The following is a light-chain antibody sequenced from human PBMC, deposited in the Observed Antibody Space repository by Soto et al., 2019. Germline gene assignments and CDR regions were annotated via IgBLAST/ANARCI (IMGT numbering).Light chain of an antibody. V-gene: IGKV3-15*01. Sequence: EIIMTQSPATLSVSPGERATLSCRASQSVSNNLAWYQQKPGQAPRLLIYYASTRATGIPARFSGSGSGTEFTLTISSLQPEDFALYYCQQYNDWPPITFGQGTRLEVK. J-gene: IGKJ5*01. CDR2: YAS. CDR3: QQYNDWPPIT. CDR1: QSVSNN.